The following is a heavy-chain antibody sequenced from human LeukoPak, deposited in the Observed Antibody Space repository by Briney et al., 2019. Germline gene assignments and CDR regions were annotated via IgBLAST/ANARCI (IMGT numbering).Heavy chain of an antibody. J-gene: IGHJ4*02. D-gene: IGHD2-15*01. V-gene: IGHV4-59*01. CDR2: IYYSGST. CDR1: GGSISSYY. CDR3: GRRLLCQN. Sequence: KSSETLSLTCTVSGGSISSYYWSWIRQPPGKGLEWIGYIYYSGSTNYNPSLKSRVTISVDTSKNQFSLKLSSVTAADTAVYYCGRRLLCQNRGQGTLVTVSS.